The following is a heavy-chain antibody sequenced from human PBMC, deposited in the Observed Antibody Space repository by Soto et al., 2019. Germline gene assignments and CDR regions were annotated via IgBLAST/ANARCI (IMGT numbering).Heavy chain of an antibody. J-gene: IGHJ4*02. Sequence: SETLSLTCTVSGGSISSYYWSWIRQAPGKGLEWIGYIYYSGSTNYNPSLKSRVTISVDTSKNQFSLKLSSVTAADTAVYYCAMRRDGYKGYYFDYWGPGTLVTVSS. D-gene: IGHD5-12*01. CDR3: AMRRDGYKGYYFDY. CDR2: IYYSGST. V-gene: IGHV4-59*01. CDR1: GGSISSYY.